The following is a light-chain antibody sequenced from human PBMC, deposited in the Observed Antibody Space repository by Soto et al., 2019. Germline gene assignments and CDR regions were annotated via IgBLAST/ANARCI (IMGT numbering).Light chain of an antibody. CDR2: EVN. CDR1: SSDVGGYKF. Sequence: QSALTQPASVSASPGQSITISCTGTSSDVGGYKFVSWYQHHPGKAPKLMIYEVNNRPSGVSNRFSGSKSGNTASLTISGLQPEDEADYYCQSYDSSLSGSSVFGTGTKVTVL. V-gene: IGLV2-14*01. J-gene: IGLJ1*01. CDR3: QSYDSSLSGSSV.